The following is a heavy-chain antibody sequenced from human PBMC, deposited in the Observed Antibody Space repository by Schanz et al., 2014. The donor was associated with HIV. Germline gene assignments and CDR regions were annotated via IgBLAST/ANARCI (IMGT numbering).Heavy chain of an antibody. CDR1: GFTFNNYA. V-gene: IGHV3-72*01. J-gene: IGHJ4*02. CDR2: SKNKANGYIT. CDR3: ARWRSGAPSN. D-gene: IGHD3-10*01. Sequence: EVPLLDSGGGLVQPGGSLRLSCVASGFTFNNYAMTWVRQAPGKGLEWVGRSKNKANGYITEYTASVKGRFTISRDDSRNSLYLQMNSLKTEDTAVYFCARWRSGAPSNWGQGTLVTVSS.